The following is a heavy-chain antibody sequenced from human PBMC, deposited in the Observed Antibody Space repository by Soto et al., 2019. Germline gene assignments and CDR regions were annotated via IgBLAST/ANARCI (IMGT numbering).Heavy chain of an antibody. J-gene: IGHJ6*02. D-gene: IGHD2-15*01. CDR3: AREYCSGGSCYIYYYYGMDV. V-gene: IGHV3-23*01. CDR1: GFSFSSYA. Sequence: SLRLSCVASGFSFSSYAMNWVRQAPGKGLEWVSTISGSGGSTYYADSVKGRFTISRDNSKNTLYLQMNSLGAEDTAVYYCAREYCSGGSCYIYYYYGMDVWGQGTTVTVSS. CDR2: ISGSGGST.